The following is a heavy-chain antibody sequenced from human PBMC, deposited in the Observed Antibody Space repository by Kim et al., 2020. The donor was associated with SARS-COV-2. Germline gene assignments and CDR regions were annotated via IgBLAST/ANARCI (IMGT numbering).Heavy chain of an antibody. CDR1: GGSFSGYY. V-gene: IGHV4-34*01. CDR2: INHSGST. CDR3: ARGQLLWFGELLFSWFDP. D-gene: IGHD3-10*01. J-gene: IGHJ5*02. Sequence: SETLSLTCAVYGGSFSGYYWSWIRQPPGKGLEWIGEINHSGSTNYNPSLKSRVTISVDTSKNQFSLKLSSVTAADTAVYYCARGQLLWFGELLFSWFDPWGQGTLVTVSS.